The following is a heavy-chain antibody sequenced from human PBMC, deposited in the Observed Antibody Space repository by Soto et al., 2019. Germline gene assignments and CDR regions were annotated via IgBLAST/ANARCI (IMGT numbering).Heavy chain of an antibody. Sequence: QVQLQESGPGLVKPSQTLSLTCTVSGGSINSGGYYWSWIRQHPGKGLEWIGYIYYSGSTYYNPSLKRRVTISVDTSKNQFSLKLSSVTAADTAVYYCARGPSGSHWYFDLWGRGTLVTVSS. V-gene: IGHV4-31*03. CDR1: GGSINSGGYY. CDR2: IYYSGST. D-gene: IGHD3-10*01. CDR3: ARGPSGSHWYFDL. J-gene: IGHJ2*01.